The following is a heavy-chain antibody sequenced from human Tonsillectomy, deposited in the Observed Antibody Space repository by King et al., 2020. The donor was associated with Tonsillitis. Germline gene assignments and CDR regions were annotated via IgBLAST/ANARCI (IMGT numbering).Heavy chain of an antibody. CDR2: ISGSGSTI. Sequence: VQLVESGGGLVKPGGSLRLSCATSGFSFSDYYMTWIRQAPGKGLEWVSYISGSGSTIYYADXVKGRFTISRDXAKNSLYLQLNSLRAEDTAVYYCAXGFXVIXXXXCXXMDVXXXGTTXXXXS. CDR1: GFSFSDYY. CDR3: AXGFXVIXXXXCXXMDV. J-gene: IGHJ6*03. V-gene: IGHV3-11*01.